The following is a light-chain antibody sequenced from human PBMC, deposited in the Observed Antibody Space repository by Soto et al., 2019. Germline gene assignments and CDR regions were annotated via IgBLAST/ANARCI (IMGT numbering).Light chain of an antibody. J-gene: IGKJ5*01. CDR1: QTVSSY. V-gene: IGKV3-20*01. Sequence: ENVFTQSPGTLSLSPGERATLSSRASQTVSSYLTWYQQRPGQAPRLLISGASRRATGIPDRFSGSGSGTDFTLTISRLEPEDYALYYCQQYGTSPITFGQGTRLEIK. CDR2: GAS. CDR3: QQYGTSPIT.